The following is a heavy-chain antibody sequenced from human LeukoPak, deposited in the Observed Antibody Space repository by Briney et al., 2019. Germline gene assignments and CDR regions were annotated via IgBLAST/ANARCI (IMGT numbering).Heavy chain of an antibody. V-gene: IGHV4-39*01. CDR3: ARHKDYYYSYMDV. CDR1: GGSMSSYY. Sequence: SETLSLTCTVSGGSMSSYYWGWIRQPPGKGLEWIGTIYYSGSTYYNPSLTSRVTISVDTSKNQFSLKLSSVTAADTAVYYCARHKDYYYSYMDVWGKGTTVTISS. CDR2: IYYSGST. J-gene: IGHJ6*03.